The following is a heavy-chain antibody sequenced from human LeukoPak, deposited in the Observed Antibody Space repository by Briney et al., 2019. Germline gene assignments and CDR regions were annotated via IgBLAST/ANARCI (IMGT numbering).Heavy chain of an antibody. V-gene: IGHV3-33*01. Sequence: GGSLRLSCAASGFTFSSYGMHWVRQAPGKGLEWVAVIWYDGSSKYYADSVKGRFTISRDNSKNTLYLQMNSLRAEDTAVYYCARDPSQYCSSTSCLLEGSMDVWGKGTTVTVSS. CDR1: GFTFSSYG. J-gene: IGHJ6*04. CDR3: ARDPSQYCSSTSCLLEGSMDV. D-gene: IGHD2-2*01. CDR2: IWYDGSSK.